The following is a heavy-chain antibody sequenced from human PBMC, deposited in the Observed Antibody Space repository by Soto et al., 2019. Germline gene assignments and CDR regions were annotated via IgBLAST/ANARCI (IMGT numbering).Heavy chain of an antibody. J-gene: IGHJ4*02. CDR1: GGSVSSGSYY. V-gene: IGHV4-61*01. CDR3: AAGGGLPRYY. D-gene: IGHD5-12*01. Sequence: PSETLSLTCTVSGGSVSSGSYYWSWIRQPPGKGLAWIGYIYYRGSTNYNPSLKRRLTISVDTSKNQFSLKLSSATAADTAVYYCAAGGGLPRYYWGQGTLVTVSS. CDR2: IYYRGST.